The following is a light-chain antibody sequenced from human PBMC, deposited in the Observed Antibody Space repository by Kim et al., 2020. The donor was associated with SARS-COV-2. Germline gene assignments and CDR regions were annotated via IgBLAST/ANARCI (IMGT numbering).Light chain of an antibody. CDR1: SSNIGAGYD. Sequence: RATTSCTGGSSNIGAGYDVHWYQQLPGTAPKRLIYGNSNRPSGVPDRFSGSKSGTSASLAITGLQAEDEADYYCQSYDSSLSGYVFGTGTKVTVL. CDR2: GNS. J-gene: IGLJ1*01. CDR3: QSYDSSLSGYV. V-gene: IGLV1-40*01.